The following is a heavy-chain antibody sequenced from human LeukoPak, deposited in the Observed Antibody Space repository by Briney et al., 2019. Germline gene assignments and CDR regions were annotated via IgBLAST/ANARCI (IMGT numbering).Heavy chain of an antibody. CDR2: ISGSGGST. Sequence: GGSLRLSCAASGFTFSSYAMSWVRQAPGKGLEWDSAISGSGGSTYYADSVKGRFAISRDNSKNTLYLQMNSLRAEDTAVYYCAKDFLFNYYDSSGYYFDYWGQGTLVTVSS. D-gene: IGHD3-22*01. V-gene: IGHV3-23*01. J-gene: IGHJ4*02. CDR1: GFTFSSYA. CDR3: AKDFLFNYYDSSGYYFDY.